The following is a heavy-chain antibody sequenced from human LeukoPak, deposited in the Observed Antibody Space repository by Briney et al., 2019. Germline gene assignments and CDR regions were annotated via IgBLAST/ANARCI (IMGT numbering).Heavy chain of an antibody. CDR2: ISAYNGIT. Sequence: GALGKVSCKASGYTFTSYAISWWRQAPGQGLEWMGWISAYNGITNYAHKLQRRVTMTTDTYTSTAYIGMRRLRSEDTAVYYCARGAISLYGSGSISDYWGQGTLVTVSS. J-gene: IGHJ4*02. CDR3: ARGAISLYGSGSISDY. V-gene: IGHV1-18*01. D-gene: IGHD3-10*01. CDR1: GYTFTSYA.